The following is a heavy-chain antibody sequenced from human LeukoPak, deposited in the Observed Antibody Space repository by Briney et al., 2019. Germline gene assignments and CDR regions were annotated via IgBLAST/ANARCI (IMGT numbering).Heavy chain of an antibody. V-gene: IGHV3-23*01. CDR3: ARRPVGATVYYFDY. CDR1: GFTSSSYA. J-gene: IGHJ4*02. D-gene: IGHD1-26*01. CDR2: ISGDGYST. Sequence: PGGSLRLSCAASGFTSSSYAMSWVRQAPGKGLEWVSAISGDGYSTYYADSVKGRFTISRDNAKNSLYLQMNSLRAEDTAVYYCARRPVGATVYYFDYWGQGTLVTVSS.